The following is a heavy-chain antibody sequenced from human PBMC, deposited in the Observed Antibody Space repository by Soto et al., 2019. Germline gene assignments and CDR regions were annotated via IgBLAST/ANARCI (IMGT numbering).Heavy chain of an antibody. D-gene: IGHD2-21*02. CDR2: IKSKTDGGTT. J-gene: IGHJ3*02. V-gene: IGHV3-15*01. CDR1: GLTFSNVW. CDR3: TTDGIVVVTAPPDDAFDI. Sequence: EVQLVESGGGLVKPGGSLRLSCAASGLTFSNVWMSWVRQAPGKGLEWVGRIKSKTDGGTTDYAAPVKGRFTISRDDSKNTLYLQMNSLKTEDTAVYYCTTDGIVVVTAPPDDAFDIWGQGTMVTVSS.